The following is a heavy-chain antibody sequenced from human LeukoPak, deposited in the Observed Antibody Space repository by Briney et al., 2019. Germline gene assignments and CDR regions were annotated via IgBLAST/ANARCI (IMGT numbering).Heavy chain of an antibody. CDR3: ARAPAMILRPNHMDV. J-gene: IGHJ6*03. V-gene: IGHV3-21*01. CDR2: ISSSSTYI. CDR1: GFTFSSYS. D-gene: IGHD3-3*01. Sequence: GGSLRLSCAASGFTFSSYSMNWVRQAPGKGLEWVSFISSSSTYIYYADSMKGRFTISRDDAKSSLYLQMNSLRAEDTAVYYCARAPAMILRPNHMDVWGKGTTVTVSS.